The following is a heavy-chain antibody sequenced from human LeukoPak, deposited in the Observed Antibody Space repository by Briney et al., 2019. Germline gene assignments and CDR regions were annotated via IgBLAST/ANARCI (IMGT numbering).Heavy chain of an antibody. CDR1: GYTFTSSG. CDR2: TSTYNGYS. V-gene: IGHV1-18*01. CDR3: AKNSSGGYSDY. J-gene: IGHJ4*02. D-gene: IGHD6-19*01. Sequence: ASVKLCCRTSGYTFTSSGITWVRQAPGQGHEWMGWTSTYNGYSKYAQNLQGRVTMTAYTSTSKTYMDLSSMRSDDTAVYYCAKNSSGGYSDYWGQGTLVTVSS.